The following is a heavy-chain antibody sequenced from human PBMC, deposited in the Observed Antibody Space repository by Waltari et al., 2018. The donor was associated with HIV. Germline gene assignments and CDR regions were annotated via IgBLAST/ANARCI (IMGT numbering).Heavy chain of an antibody. J-gene: IGHJ4*02. V-gene: IGHV3-74*01. CDR1: GFSVSNHW. CDR3: ARASHYFEFSTFDGDYYFDL. D-gene: IGHD3-9*01. CDR2: INSDGRTR. Sequence: VQLVESGGGSIKSGGSLRLSCAASGFSVSNHWMEWVRQGPGKGLVWRGRINSDGRTREYADAVKGRFVISRDNARNTVYLQVNSLRVEDTAVYYCARASHYFEFSTFDGDYYFDLWGRGTRVAVSS.